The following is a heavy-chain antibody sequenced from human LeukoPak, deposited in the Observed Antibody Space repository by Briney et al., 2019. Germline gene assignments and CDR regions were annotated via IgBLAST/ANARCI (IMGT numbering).Heavy chain of an antibody. V-gene: IGHV1-24*01. D-gene: IGHD2-15*01. CDR3: ATYSKLYESGRLVSGH. CDR2: FDPEDGET. J-gene: IGHJ4*02. Sequence: ASVKVSCKVSGYTLTELSMHWVRQAPGKGLEWMGGFDPEDGETIYAQKFQGRVTMTEDTSTDTAYMELSSLRSEDTAVYYCATYSKLYESGRLVSGHWGQGTLVTVSS. CDR1: GYTLTELS.